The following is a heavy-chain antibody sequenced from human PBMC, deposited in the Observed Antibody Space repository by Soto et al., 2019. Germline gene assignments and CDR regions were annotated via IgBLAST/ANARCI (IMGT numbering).Heavy chain of an antibody. D-gene: IGHD6-6*01. Sequence: TVGSLRLSCAASGFTFSSYAMSWVRQAPGKGLEWVSAISGSGGSTYYADSVKGRFTISRDNSKNTLYLQMNSLRAEDTAVYYCAREGIAALKFHNWFDPWGQGTLVTVSS. CDR1: GFTFSSYA. V-gene: IGHV3-23*01. CDR3: AREGIAALKFHNWFDP. J-gene: IGHJ5*02. CDR2: ISGSGGST.